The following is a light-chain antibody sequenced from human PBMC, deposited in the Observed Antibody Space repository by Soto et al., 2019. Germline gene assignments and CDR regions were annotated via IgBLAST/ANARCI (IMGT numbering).Light chain of an antibody. Sequence: EIVLTQSPGTLSLSPGERATLSCRASQSVSSSYLAWYQQKPGQAPRLLIYGASSRATGIPDRFSGSGSGTGFTLHNRRMEAEGFAVYYCQQYGSSPRTFGQGTKLEIK. CDR1: QSVSSSY. CDR3: QQYGSSPRT. V-gene: IGKV3-20*01. CDR2: GAS. J-gene: IGKJ2*02.